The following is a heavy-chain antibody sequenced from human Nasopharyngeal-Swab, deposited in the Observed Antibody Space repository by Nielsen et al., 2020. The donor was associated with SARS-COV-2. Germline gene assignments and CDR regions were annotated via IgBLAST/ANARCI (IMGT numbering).Heavy chain of an antibody. CDR3: ARRDSGYDSPLDY. CDR2: IYPGDFDT. D-gene: IGHD5-12*01. J-gene: IGHJ4*02. Sequence: GESLKISCKGSGYSFSDYWIAWVRQMPGKGLEWMGIIYPGDFDTRYSPSFQGQVAISVDKSISTAYLHWSSLKASDTAMYYCARRDSGYDSPLDYWGQGTLVTVSS. V-gene: IGHV5-51*01. CDR1: GYSFSDYW.